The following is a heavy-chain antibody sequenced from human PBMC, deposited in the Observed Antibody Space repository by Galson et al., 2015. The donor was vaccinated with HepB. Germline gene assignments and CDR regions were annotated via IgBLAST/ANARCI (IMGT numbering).Heavy chain of an antibody. Sequence: SLRLSCAASGFTFSSYGMHWVRQAPGKGLEWVAFIWYDGSNKYYADSVKGRFTISRDNSRNTRYLEMNSLRAEDTAVYYCARDRSGFSSSWRYFQHWGQGTLVTVSS. CDR3: ARDRSGFSSSWRYFQH. D-gene: IGHD6-13*01. V-gene: IGHV3-33*08. CDR1: GFTFSSYG. CDR2: IWYDGSNK. J-gene: IGHJ1*01.